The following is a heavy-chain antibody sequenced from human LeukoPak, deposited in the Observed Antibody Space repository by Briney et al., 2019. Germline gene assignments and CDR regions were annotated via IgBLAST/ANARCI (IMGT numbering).Heavy chain of an antibody. V-gene: IGHV1-69*13. D-gene: IGHD5-24*01. CDR3: ARERNYRLSP. J-gene: IGHJ5*02. CDR2: IIPIFGTA. CDR1: GGTFSSYA. Sequence: SVKVSCKASGGTFSSYAISWVRQAPGEGLECMGGIIPIFGTANYAQKFQGRVTITADESTSTAYMELSSLRSEDTAVYYCARERNYRLSPWGQGTLVTVSS.